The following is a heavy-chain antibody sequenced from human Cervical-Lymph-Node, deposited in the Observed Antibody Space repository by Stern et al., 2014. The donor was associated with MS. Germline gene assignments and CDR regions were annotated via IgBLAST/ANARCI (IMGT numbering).Heavy chain of an antibody. CDR2: IGRSSSPI. J-gene: IGHJ6*02. CDR1: GFTFSSYS. Sequence: VQLVESGGGLVQPGGSLRLSCAASGFTFSSYSMNWVRQAPGKGLEWVSYIGRSSSPIYYADSVKDRFTSSRDNAKNSLYLQMNSLRAEDTAVYYCARDRVTIPSSSYHGVDVWGQGTTVTVSS. D-gene: IGHD3-3*01. V-gene: IGHV3-48*01. CDR3: ARDRVTIPSSSYHGVDV.